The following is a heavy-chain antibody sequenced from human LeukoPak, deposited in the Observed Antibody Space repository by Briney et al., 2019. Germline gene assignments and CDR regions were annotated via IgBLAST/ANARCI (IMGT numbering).Heavy chain of an antibody. CDR1: GGSISSGSYY. J-gene: IGHJ5*02. V-gene: IGHV4-61*09. Sequence: SETLCLTCTVSGGSISSGSYYWSWIRQPAGKGLEWIGHLYTSGSTNYNPSLKSRVTISVDTSKNQFSLKLSSVTAADTAVYYCAREVLGTWIHPAWFDPWGQGALVGVSS. CDR2: LYTSGST. D-gene: IGHD5-18*01. CDR3: AREVLGTWIHPAWFDP.